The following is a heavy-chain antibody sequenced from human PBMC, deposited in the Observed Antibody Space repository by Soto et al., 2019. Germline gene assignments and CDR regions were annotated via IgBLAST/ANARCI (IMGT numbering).Heavy chain of an antibody. CDR1: GGSISSSSYY. V-gene: IGHV4-39*01. CDR2: IYYSGST. Sequence: SVTLSLTCTITGGSISSSSYYWGWIRQPPGKGLEWIGSIYYSGSTYYNPSLKSRVTISVDTSKNQFSLKLSSVTAADTAVYYCARHFSSYYYDSSGYRVFDYWGQGTLVTVS. J-gene: IGHJ4*02. D-gene: IGHD3-22*01. CDR3: ARHFSSYYYDSSGYRVFDY.